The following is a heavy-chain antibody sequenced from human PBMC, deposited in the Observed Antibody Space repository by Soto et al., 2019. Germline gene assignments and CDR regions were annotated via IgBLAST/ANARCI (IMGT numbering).Heavy chain of an antibody. J-gene: IGHJ4*02. CDR3: AHRLIEDCGWDCYSASPLFDY. CDR2: IYWNDDK. D-gene: IGHD2-21*02. V-gene: IGHV2-5*01. Sequence: QITLKESGPTLVKPTQTLTLTCTFSGFSLSTSGVGVGWIRQPPGKALEWLALIYWNDDKRYSPSLKSRLTINKKTTKNQVVPTMTNMDPVDTATYYCAHRLIEDCGWDCYSASPLFDYWGQGTLVTVSS. CDR1: GFSLSTSGVG.